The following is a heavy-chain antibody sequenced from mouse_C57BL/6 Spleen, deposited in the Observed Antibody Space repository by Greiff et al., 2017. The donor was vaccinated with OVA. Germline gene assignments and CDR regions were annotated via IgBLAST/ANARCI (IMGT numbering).Heavy chain of an antibody. CDR2: IDPETGGT. V-gene: IGHV1-15*01. D-gene: IGHD1-3*01. Sequence: QVQLQQSGAELVRPGASVTLSCKASGYTFTDYEMHWVKQTPVHGLEWIGAIDPETGGTAYNQKFKGKAILTADKSSSTAYMELRSLTSEDSAVYYCTRLYRYWYFDVWGTGTTVTVSS. CDR3: TRLYRYWYFDV. J-gene: IGHJ1*03. CDR1: GYTFTDYE.